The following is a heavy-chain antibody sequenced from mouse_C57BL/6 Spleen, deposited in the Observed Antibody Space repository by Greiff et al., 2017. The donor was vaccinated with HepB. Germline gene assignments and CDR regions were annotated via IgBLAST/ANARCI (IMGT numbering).Heavy chain of an antibody. CDR3: ARGLNWAPFGY. Sequence: QVQLQQPGAELVRPGSSVKLSCKASGYTFTSYWMHWVKQRPIQGLEWIGNIDPSDSETHYNQKFKDKATLTVDKSSSTAYMQLSSLTSEDSAVYYCARGLNWAPFGYWGQGTTLTVSS. V-gene: IGHV1-52*01. J-gene: IGHJ2*01. CDR2: IDPSDSET. CDR1: GYTFTSYW. D-gene: IGHD4-1*02.